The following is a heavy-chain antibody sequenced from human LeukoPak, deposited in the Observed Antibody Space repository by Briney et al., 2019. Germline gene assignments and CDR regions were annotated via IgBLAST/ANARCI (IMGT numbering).Heavy chain of an antibody. Sequence: PSETLSLTCTVSGGSISSYFWSWIRQPPGKGLEWIGYIYYSGSTNYNPSLKSRVTISVDTSKNQFSLKLSSVTAADTAVYYCARGKLYYYDSDPGFDPWGQGTLVTVSS. J-gene: IGHJ5*02. CDR1: GGSISSYF. D-gene: IGHD3-22*01. CDR2: IYYSGST. CDR3: ARGKLYYYDSDPGFDP. V-gene: IGHV4-59*08.